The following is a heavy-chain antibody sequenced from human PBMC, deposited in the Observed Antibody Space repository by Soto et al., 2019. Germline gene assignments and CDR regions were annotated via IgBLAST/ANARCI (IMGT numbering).Heavy chain of an antibody. CDR2: FDPEDGET. Sequence: ASVKVSCKASGYTFTNYAIHWVRQAPGKGLEWMGGFDPEDGETIYAQKFQGRVTMTEDTSTDTAYMELSSLRSEDTAVYYCATSRSPVVPATNWFDPWGQGTLVTVSS. CDR3: ATSRSPVVPATNWFDP. V-gene: IGHV1-24*01. J-gene: IGHJ5*02. CDR1: GYTFTNYA. D-gene: IGHD2-2*01.